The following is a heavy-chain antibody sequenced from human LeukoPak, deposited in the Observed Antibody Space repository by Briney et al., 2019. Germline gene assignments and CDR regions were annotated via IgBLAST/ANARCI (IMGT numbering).Heavy chain of an antibody. CDR1: GFTVSNSF. V-gene: IGHV3-7*01. CDR3: ARDLRIQADYSCYYGLDV. CDR2: IKADGSQK. D-gene: IGHD2-15*01. J-gene: IGHJ6*02. Sequence: GSLRLSCAASGFTVSNSFMSWVRQAPGKGLEWVANIKADGSQKFYVDSVKGRFTISRDNAKNSLYLQMNSLRAEDTAVYYCARDLRIQADYSCYYGLDVWGQGTTVTVSS.